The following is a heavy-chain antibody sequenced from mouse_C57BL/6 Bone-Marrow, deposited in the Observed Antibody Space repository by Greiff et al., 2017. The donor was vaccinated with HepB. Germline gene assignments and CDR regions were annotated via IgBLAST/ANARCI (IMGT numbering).Heavy chain of an antibody. Sequence: EVKLMESGGGLVQPGGSLKLSCAASGFTFSDYYMYWVRQTPEKRLEWVAYISNGGGSTYYPDTVKGRFTISRDNAKNTLYLQMSRLKSEDTAMYYCARLGRVFAYWGQGTLVTVSA. CDR2: ISNGGGST. V-gene: IGHV5-12*01. CDR1: GFTFSDYY. D-gene: IGHD4-1*01. J-gene: IGHJ3*01. CDR3: ARLGRVFAY.